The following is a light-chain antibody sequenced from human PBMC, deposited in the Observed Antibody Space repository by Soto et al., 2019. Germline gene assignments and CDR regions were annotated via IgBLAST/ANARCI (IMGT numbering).Light chain of an antibody. CDR3: QQRSNWPPIT. Sequence: EIVLTQSPATLSLSPGERATLSCRTSQSVSKYLAWYQQKPGQPPRLLIYEASNRANGIPARFSGSGSGTDFTLTISSLEPDDFAFYYCQQRSNWPPITFGQGTRLEIK. J-gene: IGKJ5*01. V-gene: IGKV3-11*01. CDR2: EAS. CDR1: QSVSKY.